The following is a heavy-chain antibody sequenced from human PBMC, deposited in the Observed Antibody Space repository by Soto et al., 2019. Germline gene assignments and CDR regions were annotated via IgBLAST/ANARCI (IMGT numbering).Heavy chain of an antibody. CDR2: MFHSGST. D-gene: IGHD2-2*01. J-gene: IGHJ5*02. Sequence: SETLSLTCAVSGYSISSGYYWGWIRQPPGKGLEWIGSMFHSGSTYYNPSLKSRVTISVDTSKNQFSLKLSPVTAADTAVYYCARGHIVVVPTVGWFDPWGHGTLVTVSS. CDR1: GYSISSGYY. CDR3: ARGHIVVVPTVGWFDP. V-gene: IGHV4-38-2*01.